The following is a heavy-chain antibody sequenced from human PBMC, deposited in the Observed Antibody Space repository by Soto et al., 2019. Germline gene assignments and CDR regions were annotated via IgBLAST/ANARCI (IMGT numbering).Heavy chain of an antibody. J-gene: IGHJ6*02. V-gene: IGHV3-72*01. D-gene: IGHD6-19*01. CDR2: IRRKANSYTT. Sequence: EVQLVESGGGLVQPGGSLRLSCAASGLIFSDYHMDWVRQAPGKGLEWVGRIRRKANSYTTEYAASVKGRFTISRDDSKNSLYLQTNSLKSEDTAVYYCAMLGGWSGGSSAMGVWGQGTTVTVSS. CDR1: GLIFSDYH. CDR3: AMLGGWSGGSSAMGV.